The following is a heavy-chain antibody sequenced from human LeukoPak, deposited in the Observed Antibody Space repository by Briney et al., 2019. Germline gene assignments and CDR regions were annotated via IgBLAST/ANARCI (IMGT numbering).Heavy chain of an antibody. CDR2: INWNGGNT. CDR3: ARDTTQYYDFWSGYSGYYYYYMDV. Sequence: GGSLRLSCTASGFTFEDYGMSWVRHAPGKGLEWVSVINWNGGNTAFVDSVRGRFTISRDNAKNSVYLQMNSLRAEDTAVYYCARDTTQYYDFWSGYSGYYYYYMDVWGKGTTVTVSS. CDR1: GFTFEDYG. V-gene: IGHV3-20*04. J-gene: IGHJ6*03. D-gene: IGHD3-3*01.